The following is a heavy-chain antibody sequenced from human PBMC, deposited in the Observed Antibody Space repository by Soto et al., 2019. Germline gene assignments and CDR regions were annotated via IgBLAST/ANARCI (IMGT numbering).Heavy chain of an antibody. CDR2: ISAYNGNT. CDR1: GYTFTSYG. D-gene: IGHD1-7*01. J-gene: IGHJ5*02. Sequence: QVQLVQSGAEVKKPGASVKVSCKASGYTFTSYGISWVRQAPGQGLEWMGWISAYNGNTNYAQKLQGRVTMTTDTATSKVYLELRSLRADDPAVYYCARDRPCSVRYNWNFCDGNWFDPWGKGTLVTVSS. V-gene: IGHV1-18*01. CDR3: ARDRPCSVRYNWNFCDGNWFDP.